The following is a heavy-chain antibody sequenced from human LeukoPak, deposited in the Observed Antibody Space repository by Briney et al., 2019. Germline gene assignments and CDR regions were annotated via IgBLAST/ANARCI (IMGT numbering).Heavy chain of an antibody. D-gene: IGHD4-17*01. V-gene: IGHV1-3*01. Sequence: EASVKVSCKASGYTFTSYAMHWVRQAPGQRLEWMGWINAGNGNTKYSQKFQGRVTITRDTSASTAYMELSSLRSEDTAVYYCARPELDYGEFDFDYWGKGTTVTVSS. CDR2: INAGNGNT. CDR1: GYTFTSYA. CDR3: ARPELDYGEFDFDY. J-gene: IGHJ4*03.